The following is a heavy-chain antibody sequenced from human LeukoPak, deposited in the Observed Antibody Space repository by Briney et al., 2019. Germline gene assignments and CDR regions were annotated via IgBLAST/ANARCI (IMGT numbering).Heavy chain of an antibody. CDR3: ARSFSGWYGLDAFDI. CDR2: IYYSGST. Sequence: SETLSLTCTVSGGSISSGGYYWSWIRQHPGKGLEWIGYIYYSGSTYYNPSLKSRVTISVDTSKNQFSLRLSSVTAADTAVYYCARSFSGWYGLDAFDIWGQGTMVTVPS. V-gene: IGHV4-31*03. CDR1: GGSISSGGYY. D-gene: IGHD6-19*01. J-gene: IGHJ3*02.